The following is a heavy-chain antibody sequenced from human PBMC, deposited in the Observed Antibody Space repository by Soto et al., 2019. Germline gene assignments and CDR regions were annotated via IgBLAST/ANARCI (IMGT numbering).Heavy chain of an antibody. J-gene: IGHJ4*02. V-gene: IGHV4-4*02. Sequence: QVQLQESGPGLVKPSGTLSLTCAVSSGSIFSSNWWSWVRQPPGKGLEWIGETRNSGGANYNPSLQSRVTITVDRSKNPFFLELRSVTAADTAVYYWASHLVMSGTRGFDNWGLGALVTVSS. CDR3: ASHLVMSGTRGFDN. D-gene: IGHD6-13*01. CDR2: TRNSGGA. CDR1: SGSIFSSNW.